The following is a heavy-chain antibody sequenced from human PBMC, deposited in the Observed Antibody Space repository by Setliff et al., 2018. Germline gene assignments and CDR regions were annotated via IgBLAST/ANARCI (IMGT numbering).Heavy chain of an antibody. Sequence: PSETLSLTCDVSSYSISRGYYWGWIRQAPGKGLEFIGSIYHGGNIVYNPSLESRVTISADTSKNQFSLTLTSATAADTAVYYCARAPPPWLQSLGGDHWGQGTLVTVSS. CDR2: IYHGGNI. D-gene: IGHD5-12*01. V-gene: IGHV4-38-2*01. CDR1: SYSISRGYY. J-gene: IGHJ4*02. CDR3: ARAPPPWLQSLGGDH.